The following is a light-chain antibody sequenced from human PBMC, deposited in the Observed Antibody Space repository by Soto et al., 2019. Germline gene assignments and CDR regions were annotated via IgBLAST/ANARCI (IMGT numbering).Light chain of an antibody. CDR3: QQVNSFPST. V-gene: IGKV1-5*03. Sequence: DIQMTQSPSTLSASVGDRVTITCRASQTIDSWLAWYQQRPGKPPNLLIYKASTLASGVPSRFSGSGSGTEFTLTINSLQPDDFATYYCQQVNSFPSTFGQGTRLEIK. J-gene: IGKJ5*01. CDR1: QTIDSW. CDR2: KAS.